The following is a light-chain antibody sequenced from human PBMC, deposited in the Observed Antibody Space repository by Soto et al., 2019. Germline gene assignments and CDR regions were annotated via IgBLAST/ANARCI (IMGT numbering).Light chain of an antibody. CDR3: QQYNSYPFT. V-gene: IGKV1-5*01. CDR1: QSISSW. Sequence: DIQMTQSPSTLSASVGDRVTITCRASQSISSWLAWYQQKPGKAPKLLIYDASSLESGVPSRFSGSGSGTECTLTISSLQPDDVATYYCQQYNSYPFTFGPGTKVDIK. J-gene: IGKJ3*01. CDR2: DAS.